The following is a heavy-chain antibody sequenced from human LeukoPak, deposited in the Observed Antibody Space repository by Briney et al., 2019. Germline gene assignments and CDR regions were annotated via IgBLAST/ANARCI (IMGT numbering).Heavy chain of an antibody. CDR3: ARISLGAIWGYYYGMDV. D-gene: IGHD1-26*01. V-gene: IGHV1-69*13. CDR1: GGTFSSYS. Sequence: ASVKVSCKASGGTFSSYSISWVRQAPGQGLEWMGGIIPIFDTADYAQKFQGRVTITADESTSTAYMELSSLRSEDTAVFYCARISLGAIWGYYYGMDVWGQETTVTISS. J-gene: IGHJ6*02. CDR2: IIPIFDTA.